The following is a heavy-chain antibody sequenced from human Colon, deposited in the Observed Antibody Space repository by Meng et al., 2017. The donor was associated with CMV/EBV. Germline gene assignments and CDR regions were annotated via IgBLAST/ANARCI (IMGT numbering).Heavy chain of an antibody. CDR1: GFTFHDYG. V-gene: IGHV3-20*04. J-gene: IGHJ6*02. D-gene: IGHD2-2*01. Sequence: GESLKISCTASGFTFHDYGMNWVRRVPGKGLEWVSGINWNGESIGYAEFVKGRFTVSSDNAGKSLYLQMNSLTAEDTASYYCARAISAARRNYFGMDVWGQGTTVTVSS. CDR3: ARAISAARRNYFGMDV. CDR2: INWNGESI.